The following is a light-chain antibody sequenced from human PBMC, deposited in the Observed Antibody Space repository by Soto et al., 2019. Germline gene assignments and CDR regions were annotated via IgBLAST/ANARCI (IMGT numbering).Light chain of an antibody. V-gene: IGKV4-1*01. CDR1: QSVLHSSHNKNY. Sequence: DIVMTQSPYSLAVSLGERATINCKSSQSVLHSSHNKNYLAWYQQKPRQPPKLLIYWASTRKSGVTDRFSGSGSETHFTLTISSLQADDVAVYYCQHYDRPLRTFGQGTKVEIK. J-gene: IGKJ1*01. CDR3: QHYDRPLRT. CDR2: WAS.